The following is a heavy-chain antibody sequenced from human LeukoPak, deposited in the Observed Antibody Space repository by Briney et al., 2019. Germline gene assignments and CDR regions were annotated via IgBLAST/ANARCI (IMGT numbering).Heavy chain of an antibody. D-gene: IGHD4-23*01. J-gene: IGHJ4*02. CDR3: ARLNGGNSIPFDY. V-gene: IGHV5-51*01. Sequence: GEALKISCKGPGYSFINYWIGGVRQMPGRGLEWLGIIYPWYSDTKYSPSFQGQVTISADKSISTAYLQWSSLKASDTAMYYCARLNGGNSIPFDYWGQGTLVTVSS. CDR2: IYPWYSDT. CDR1: GYSFINYW.